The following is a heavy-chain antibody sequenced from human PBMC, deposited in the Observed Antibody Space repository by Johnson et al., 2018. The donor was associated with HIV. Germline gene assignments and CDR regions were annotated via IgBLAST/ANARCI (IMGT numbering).Heavy chain of an antibody. Sequence: VQLVESGGGLIQPGGSLRLSCAASGFTVSSHYMSWVRQSPGKGLEWLSVIYSGGATYYADSVQGRFTVSRDSSKNTLYLQMNSLIAEDTAMYYCARDTGGYCSGNSCFMGDAFDIWGQGTMVTVSS. CDR1: GFTVSSHY. CDR2: IYSGGAT. D-gene: IGHD2-15*01. V-gene: IGHV3-53*01. CDR3: ARDTGGYCSGNSCFMGDAFDI. J-gene: IGHJ3*02.